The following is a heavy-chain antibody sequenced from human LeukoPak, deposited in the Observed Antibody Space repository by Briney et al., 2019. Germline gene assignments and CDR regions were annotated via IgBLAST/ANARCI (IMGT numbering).Heavy chain of an antibody. D-gene: IGHD3-10*01. Sequence: ASVKVSCKASGYTFTGYYMHWVRQAPGQGLEWMGWINPNSGGTNYAQKFQGRVTMTRDTSISTAYMELSRPRSDDTAVYYCATYYYGSGSFDYWGQGTLVTVSS. J-gene: IGHJ4*02. CDR3: ATYYYGSGSFDY. V-gene: IGHV1-2*02. CDR1: GYTFTGYY. CDR2: INPNSGGT.